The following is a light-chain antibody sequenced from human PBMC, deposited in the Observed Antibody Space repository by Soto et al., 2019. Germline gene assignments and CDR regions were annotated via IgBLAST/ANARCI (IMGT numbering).Light chain of an antibody. J-gene: IGKJ5*01. Sequence: EIVLTQSPATLSVSPGERATLSCRASQSVNKHLAWYQHRPGQAPRLLMSGTSNRATGTPDRFSGSGSGTDFTLTISRLEPEDFAVYYCQQYGSPPITFGQGTRLEIK. V-gene: IGKV3-20*01. CDR1: QSVNKH. CDR3: QQYGSPPIT. CDR2: GTS.